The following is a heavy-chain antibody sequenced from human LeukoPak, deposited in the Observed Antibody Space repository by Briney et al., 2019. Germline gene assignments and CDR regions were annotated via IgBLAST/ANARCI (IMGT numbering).Heavy chain of an antibody. V-gene: IGHV3-20*04. D-gene: IGHD3-16*01. J-gene: IGHJ6*02. Sequence: PGGSLRLSCAASGFTFDDYGMSWVRQAPGRGLEWVSGINWNGGSTGYADSVKGRFTISRDNAKNSLYLQMNSLRAEDTAIYYCARDREEKARIGGMDVWGQGTTVIVSS. CDR3: ARDREEKARIGGMDV. CDR2: INWNGGST. CDR1: GFTFDDYG.